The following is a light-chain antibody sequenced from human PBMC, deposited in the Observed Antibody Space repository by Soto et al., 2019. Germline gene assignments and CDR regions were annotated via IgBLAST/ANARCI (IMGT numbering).Light chain of an antibody. CDR1: QSVSSN. Sequence: EIVMTQSPATLSVSPGERATLSCRASQSVSSNLAWYQQKPGQAPRLLIYDASTRATGLPARFSGSGSGTEFTLTISSLQSEYFAVYYCQQYNYWPTFGQGTKVEIK. CDR2: DAS. J-gene: IGKJ1*01. V-gene: IGKV3-15*01. CDR3: QQYNYWPT.